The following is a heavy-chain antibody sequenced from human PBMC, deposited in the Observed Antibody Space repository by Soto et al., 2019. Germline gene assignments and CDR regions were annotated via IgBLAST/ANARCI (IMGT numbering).Heavy chain of an antibody. CDR2: IYYSGST. Sequence: PSETLSLTCTVSGGSISSSSYYWGWIRQPPGKGLEWIGSIYYSGSTYYNPSLKSRVTISVDTSKNQFSLKLSSVTAADTAVYYCARRVFEQLVVRWSDPWGQGTLVTVSS. D-gene: IGHD6-13*01. J-gene: IGHJ5*02. V-gene: IGHV4-39*01. CDR1: GGSISSSSYY. CDR3: ARRVFEQLVVRWSDP.